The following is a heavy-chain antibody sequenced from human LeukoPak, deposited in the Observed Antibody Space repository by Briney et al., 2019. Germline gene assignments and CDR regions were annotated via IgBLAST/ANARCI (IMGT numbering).Heavy chain of an antibody. D-gene: IGHD5-12*01. CDR3: ARMRSSGFSDQ. CDR1: GGSISSGGYY. Sequence: SETLSLTCTVSGGSISSGGYYWSWIRQPPGKGLEWIGYIYYSGSTYYNPSLKSRVIISVDTSKNQFSLELSSVTAADTAVYYCARMRSSGFSDQWGQGTLVTVSS. J-gene: IGHJ4*02. CDR2: IYYSGST. V-gene: IGHV4-30-4*08.